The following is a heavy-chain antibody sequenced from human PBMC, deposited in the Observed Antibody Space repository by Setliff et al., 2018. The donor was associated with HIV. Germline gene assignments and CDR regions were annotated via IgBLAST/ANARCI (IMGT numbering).Heavy chain of an antibody. CDR2: VNSDGRST. V-gene: IGHV3-74*01. CDR1: GFTFSNAW. D-gene: IGHD3-9*01. CDR3: ARGDQTGYDTTYYYYMDL. J-gene: IGHJ6*03. Sequence: PGGSLRLSCAASGFTFSNAWMYWVRQAPGKGLVWVSRVNSDGRSTNYADSVKGRFTMSRDNAKNTLHPQMNSLRAEDTALYYCARGDQTGYDTTYYYYMDLWGKGTTVTVSS.